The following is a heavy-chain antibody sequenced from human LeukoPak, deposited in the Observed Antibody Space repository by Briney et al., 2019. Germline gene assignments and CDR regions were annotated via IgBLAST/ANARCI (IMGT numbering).Heavy chain of an antibody. J-gene: IGHJ5*02. CDR2: IYYTGST. Sequence: SETLSLTCTVSGASISSSFWTWIRQSPGKGLEWLAYIYYTGSTNLNPSLKSRLTISVDTSKNQFSLRLSSVTAADTAIYYCARRMTVSATNWFDPWGQGTLVNVSS. V-gene: IGHV4-59*01. D-gene: IGHD5/OR15-5a*01. CDR1: GASISSSF. CDR3: ARRMTVSATNWFDP.